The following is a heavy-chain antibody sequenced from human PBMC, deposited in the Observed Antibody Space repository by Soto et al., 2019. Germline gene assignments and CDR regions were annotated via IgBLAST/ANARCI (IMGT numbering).Heavy chain of an antibody. CDR3: ARTKAAADSLYWFDP. CDR1: GGTFSSYP. D-gene: IGHD6-25*01. J-gene: IGHJ5*02. CDR2: IIPILNIA. Sequence: QVQLVQSGAEVKKPGSSVKVSCKASGGTFSSYPISWVRQAPGQGLEWMGRIIPILNIANYAQKFQGRVTLTRDKSTNTAYMELSSRTSEGTAVYYCARTKAAADSLYWFDPWGQGTLATVSS. V-gene: IGHV1-69*02.